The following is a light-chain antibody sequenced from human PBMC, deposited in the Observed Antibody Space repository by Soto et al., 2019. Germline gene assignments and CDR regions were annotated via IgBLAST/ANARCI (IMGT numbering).Light chain of an antibody. CDR3: QQRSNWPLT. CDR2: DAS. J-gene: IGKJ4*01. CDR1: QTLRGRY. Sequence: EIALKQSAAALSLYPGERATPSCRPSQTLRGRYLAWYQQKPGQAPRLLIYDASNRATGIPARFSGSGSGTDFTLTISSLEPEDFAVYYCQQRSNWPLTSGGGTKVDIK. V-gene: IGKV3-11*01.